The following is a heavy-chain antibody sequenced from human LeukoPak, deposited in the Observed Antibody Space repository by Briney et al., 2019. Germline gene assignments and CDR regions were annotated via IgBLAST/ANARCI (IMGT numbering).Heavy chain of an antibody. CDR3: AAGGGSYYVYY. CDR1: GGSFSGYY. Sequence: SETLSLTCAVYGGSFSGYYRSWIRQPPGKGLEWIGEINHSGSTNYNPSLKSRVTISVDTSKNQFSLKLSSVTAADTAVYYCAAGGGSYYVYYWGQGTLVTVSS. D-gene: IGHD1-26*01. CDR2: INHSGST. J-gene: IGHJ4*02. V-gene: IGHV4-34*01.